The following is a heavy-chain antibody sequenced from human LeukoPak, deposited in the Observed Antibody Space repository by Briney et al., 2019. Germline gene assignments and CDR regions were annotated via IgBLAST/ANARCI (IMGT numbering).Heavy chain of an antibody. CDR1: GGSLSSYY. D-gene: IGHD5-24*01. J-gene: IGHJ4*02. V-gene: IGHV4-59*01. CDR2: VYYSGST. CDR3: ARVANGYSLYYFDY. Sequence: PSETLSLTCTVSGGSLSSYYWSWIRQPPGKGLEWIGYVYYSGSTNYNPSLKSRVTISVDTSKNQFSLKLNSVTAADTAVYYCARVANGYSLYYFDYWGQGTLVTVSS.